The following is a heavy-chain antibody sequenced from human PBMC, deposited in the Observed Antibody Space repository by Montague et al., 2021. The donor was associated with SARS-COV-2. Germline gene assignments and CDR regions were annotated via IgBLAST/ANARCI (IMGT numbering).Heavy chain of an antibody. D-gene: IGHD1-26*01. CDR2: RCYRSKRNN. J-gene: IGHJ4*02. Sequence: CAISGDSDGVEDARCRSEEHTPEIQLGWLRRRCYRSKRNNDYAVSVKSRITINPDTSKNQISLQLNSVTPEDTAVYYCARTSASSDYWGKGTLGTVSS. CDR3: ARTSASSDY. V-gene: IGHV6-1*01. CDR1: GDSDGVEDAR.